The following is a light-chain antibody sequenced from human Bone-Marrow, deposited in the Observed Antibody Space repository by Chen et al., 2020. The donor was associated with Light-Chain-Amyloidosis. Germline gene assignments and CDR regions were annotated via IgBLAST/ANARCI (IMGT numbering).Light chain of an antibody. CDR1: NIGSTS. CDR3: QLWGRFSHRPW. CDR2: DDS. V-gene: IGLV3-21*02. Sequence: SYVLTQPSSVSVAPGQTATIACGGNNIGSTSVHWYQQTPGQAPLLVVYDDSDRPSGLPERVSGSNSWNTATQIISRVGAGDQADDDCQLWGRFSHRPWFGGGTKLTVL. J-gene: IGLJ3*02.